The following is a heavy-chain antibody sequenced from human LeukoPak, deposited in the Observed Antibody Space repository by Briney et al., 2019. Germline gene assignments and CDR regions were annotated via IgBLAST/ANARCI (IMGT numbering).Heavy chain of an antibody. CDR2: IYYSGST. V-gene: IGHV4-39*07. D-gene: IGHD1-26*01. J-gene: IGHJ4*02. Sequence: PSETLSLTCTVSGGSISSSSYYWGWIRQPPGKGLEWIGSIYYSGSTYYNPSLKSRVTISVDTSKNQFSLKLSSVTAADTAVYYCARHLSGSYGKRPYYFDYWGQGTLVTVSS. CDR1: GGSISSSSYY. CDR3: ARHLSGSYGKRPYYFDY.